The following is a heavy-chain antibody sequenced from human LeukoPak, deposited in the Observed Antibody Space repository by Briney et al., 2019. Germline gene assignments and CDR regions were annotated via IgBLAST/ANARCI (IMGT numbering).Heavy chain of an antibody. CDR3: ARDSVAAADAEYFQH. D-gene: IGHD5/OR15-5a*01. CDR1: GYTFTSYA. J-gene: IGHJ1*01. V-gene: IGHV1-3*01. CDR2: INAGNGNT. Sequence: ASVKVSCKASGYTFTSYAMHWVRQAPGQRLEWMGWINAGNGNTKYSQKFQGRVTITRDTSASTAYMELSSLRSEDTAVYYCARDSVAAADAEYFQHWGQGTLVTVSS.